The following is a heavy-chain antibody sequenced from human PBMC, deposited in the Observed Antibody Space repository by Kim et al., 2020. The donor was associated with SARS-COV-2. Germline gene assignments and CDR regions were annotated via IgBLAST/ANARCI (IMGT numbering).Heavy chain of an antibody. D-gene: IGHD3-9*01. Sequence: ASVKVSCKASGYTFTSYGISWVRQAPGQGLEWMGWIGAYNGNTNYAQKLQGRVTMTTDTSTSTAYMELRSLRSDDTAVYYCARIWDFDWLSYYFDYWGQGTLVTVSS. J-gene: IGHJ4*02. CDR1: GYTFTSYG. V-gene: IGHV1-18*04. CDR3: ARIWDFDWLSYYFDY. CDR2: IGAYNGNT.